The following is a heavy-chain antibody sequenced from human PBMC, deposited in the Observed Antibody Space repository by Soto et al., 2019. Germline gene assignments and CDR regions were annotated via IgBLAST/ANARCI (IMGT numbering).Heavy chain of an antibody. CDR1: GFTFSSYA. Sequence: GTLGLAGTASGFTFSSYAMHWVRQAPGKGLEWVAVISYYGSNKYYAESLKGRFTVSRDNAKNSLYLQTDSLRDEDTAVYYCTRATYYPGDNGYYYFGYWGPGTLVTVYS. CDR3: TRATYYPGDNGYYYFGY. CDR2: ISYYGSNK. V-gene: IGHV3-30-3*01. J-gene: IGHJ4*02. D-gene: IGHD2-21*01.